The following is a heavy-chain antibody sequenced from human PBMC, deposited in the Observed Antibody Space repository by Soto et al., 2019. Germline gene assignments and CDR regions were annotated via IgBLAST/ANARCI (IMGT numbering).Heavy chain of an antibody. D-gene: IGHD2-15*01. V-gene: IGHV3-66*01. Sequence: GGSLRLSCTASGFIVSDTYANWVRQAPGKGLEWVSVISNRGDTHYADSVRGRFSLSRDISDNTLHLQMNNLRVEDTAVYYCAREPRYCLVGSFSITRDVYDICGQGTMVTVSS. CDR2: ISNRGDT. CDR1: GFIVSDTY. J-gene: IGHJ3*02. CDR3: AREPRYCLVGSFSITRDVYDI.